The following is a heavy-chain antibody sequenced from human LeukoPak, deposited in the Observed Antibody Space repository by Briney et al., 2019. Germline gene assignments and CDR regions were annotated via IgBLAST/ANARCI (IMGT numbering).Heavy chain of an antibody. V-gene: IGHV3-48*03. CDR3: ARGTLYYYDSSGSSYFDY. CDR2: ISSSGSTI. Sequence: PGGSLRLSCAASGFTFSSYEMNWVRQAPGKGLEWVSYISSSGSTIYYADSVKGRFTISRDNSKNTLYLQMNSLRAEDTAVYYCARGTLYYYDSSGSSYFDYWGQGTLVTVSS. J-gene: IGHJ4*02. CDR1: GFTFSSYE. D-gene: IGHD3-22*01.